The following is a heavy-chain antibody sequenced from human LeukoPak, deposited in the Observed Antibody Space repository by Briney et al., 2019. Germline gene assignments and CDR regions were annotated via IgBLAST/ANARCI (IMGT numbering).Heavy chain of an antibody. CDR1: GFTFSNYA. J-gene: IGHJ4*02. D-gene: IGHD5-18*01. Sequence: GGSLRLSCAASGFTFSNYAMHWVRQAPGKGLEWVAVISYDGSSKYYADSAKGRFTISRDNSKNTLYLQMNSLRPEDTAVYYCARDSYGLDYWGQGTLVTVSS. CDR2: ISYDGSSK. V-gene: IGHV3-30*04. CDR3: ARDSYGLDY.